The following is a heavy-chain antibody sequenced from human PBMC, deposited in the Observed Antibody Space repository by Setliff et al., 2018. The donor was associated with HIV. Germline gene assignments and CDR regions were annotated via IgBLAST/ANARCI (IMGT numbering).Heavy chain of an antibody. J-gene: IGHJ4*02. CDR3: AKGPDYEMEDYFDY. CDR1: GFKFSSYT. CDR2: IWFDGSYE. V-gene: IGHV3-33*06. Sequence: GGSLRLSCAASGFKFSSYTINWVRQAPGKGLEWVAVIWFDGSYEQYADSVKGRFTISRDNSKNMLYLQMNSLRGEDTAVYYCAKGPDYEMEDYFDYWGQGTLVTVSS. D-gene: IGHD4-17*01.